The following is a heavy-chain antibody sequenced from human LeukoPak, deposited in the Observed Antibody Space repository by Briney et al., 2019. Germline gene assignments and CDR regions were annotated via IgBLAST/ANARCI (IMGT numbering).Heavy chain of an antibody. CDR2: IYTSGST. J-gene: IGHJ5*02. D-gene: IGHD4-17*01. V-gene: IGHV4-4*07. Sequence: PSETLSLTCTVSGGPISSYYWSWIRQPAGKGLEWIGRIYTSGSTNYNPSLKSRVTMSVDTSKNQFSLNLISVTAADTAVYYCARSPQGTATTANWLDPWGQGTLVTVSS. CDR3: ARSPQGTATTANWLDP. CDR1: GGPISSYY.